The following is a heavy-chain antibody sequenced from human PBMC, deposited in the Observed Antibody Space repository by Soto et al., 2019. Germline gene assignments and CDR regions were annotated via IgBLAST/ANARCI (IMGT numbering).Heavy chain of an antibody. J-gene: IGHJ2*01. V-gene: IGHV1-69*01. CDR1: GGTFSIYA. Sequence: QVQLVQSGAEVKQPGSSVRVSCKASGGTFSIYAISWVRQAPGQGLEWMGGIIPIFGTTSFAQKFQGRVTITADESTSTAYMELRSLRSEDTAVYYCARAKEEGWGAHWVFDLWGRGTLVTVSS. CDR2: IIPIFGTT. D-gene: IGHD1-26*01. CDR3: ARAKEEGWGAHWVFDL.